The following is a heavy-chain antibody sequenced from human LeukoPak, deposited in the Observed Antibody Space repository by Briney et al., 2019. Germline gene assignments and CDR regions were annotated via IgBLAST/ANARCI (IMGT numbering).Heavy chain of an antibody. J-gene: IGHJ4*02. CDR1: GFPFTNLA. V-gene: IGHV3-23*01. Sequence: PGGPLSLSCAALGFPFTNLALTGSPQAPGKGLDWASPISGGGETTYYADSAKGRFTISRDNSQNTLYLQMNSLRAEDTAVYYCARDYADYVGYFFFDYWGQGTLVTVSS. D-gene: IGHD4-17*01. CDR2: ISGGGETT. CDR3: ARDYADYVGYFFFDY.